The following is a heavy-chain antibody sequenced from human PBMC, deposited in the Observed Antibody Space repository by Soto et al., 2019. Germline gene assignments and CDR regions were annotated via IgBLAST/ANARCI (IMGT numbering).Heavy chain of an antibody. CDR3: DQGRTGTTSHFDY. V-gene: IGHV3-23*01. CDR2: ISGGGGNT. J-gene: IGHJ4*02. D-gene: IGHD1-7*01. Sequence: EVQLLESGGGLVQPGGSLRLSCAASGFTFGSFAMNWVRQAPGKGLERVSTISGGGGNTYYADSVKGRFTISRDNSKNALYLQMNSLRAEDTAVDYWDQGRTGTTSHFDYWGQGTLGTVSS. CDR1: GFTFGSFA.